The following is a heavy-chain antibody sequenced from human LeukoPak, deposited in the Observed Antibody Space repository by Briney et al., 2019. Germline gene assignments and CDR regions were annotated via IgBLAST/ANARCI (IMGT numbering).Heavy chain of an antibody. V-gene: IGHV1-2*02. Sequence: ASVKVSCKASGYTFTGYYMHWVRQAPGQGLEWMGWINHNSGGTNYAQRFQGRVTMTRDTSISTAYMELSRLRSDDTAVYYCARAPYYDILTGYYSILDYWGQGTLVTVSS. D-gene: IGHD3-9*01. CDR3: ARAPYYDILTGYYSILDY. CDR1: GYTFTGYY. CDR2: INHNSGGT. J-gene: IGHJ4*02.